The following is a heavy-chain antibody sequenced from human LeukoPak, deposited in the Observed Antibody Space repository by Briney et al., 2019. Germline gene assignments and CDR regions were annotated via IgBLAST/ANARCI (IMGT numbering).Heavy chain of an antibody. V-gene: IGHV3-21*01. CDR3: ASGSYYEGPSDY. D-gene: IGHD1-26*01. J-gene: IGHJ4*02. CDR2: ISSSSSYI. CDR1: GFTSSSYS. Sequence: GGSLRLSCAASGFTSSSYSMNWFRQAPGKGLEWVSSISSSSSYIYYADSVKGRFTISRDNAKNSLYLQMNSLRAEDTAVYYCASGSYYEGPSDYWGQGTLVTVSS.